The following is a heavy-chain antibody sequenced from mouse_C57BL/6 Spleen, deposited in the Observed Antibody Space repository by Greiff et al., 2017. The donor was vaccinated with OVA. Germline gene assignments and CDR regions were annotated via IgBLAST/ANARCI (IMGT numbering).Heavy chain of an antibody. V-gene: IGHV3-8*01. CDR3: ARSRTQAPYYFDY. CDR1: GYSITSDY. J-gene: IGHJ2*01. D-gene: IGHD3-2*02. Sequence: VQLQQSGPGLAKPSQTLSLTCSVTGYSITSDYWNWIRKFPGNKLEYMGYISYSGSTYYNPSLKSRISITLDTSKNQYYLQLNSVTTEDTATYYGARSRTQAPYYFDYWGQGTTLTVSS. CDR2: ISYSGST.